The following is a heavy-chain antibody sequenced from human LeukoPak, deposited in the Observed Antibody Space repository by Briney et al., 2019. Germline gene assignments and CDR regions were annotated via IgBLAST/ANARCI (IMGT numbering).Heavy chain of an antibody. CDR1: GFTFSDYY. Sequence: GGSLRLSCAASGFTFSDYYMSWIRQAPGKGLEWVSYISSSSSYTKYADSVKGRFTISRDNAKNSLYLQMNSLRAEDTAVYYCASGTGLGFDYWGQGTLVTVSS. CDR2: ISSSSSYT. CDR3: ASGTGLGFDY. J-gene: IGHJ4*02. D-gene: IGHD1-26*01. V-gene: IGHV3-11*06.